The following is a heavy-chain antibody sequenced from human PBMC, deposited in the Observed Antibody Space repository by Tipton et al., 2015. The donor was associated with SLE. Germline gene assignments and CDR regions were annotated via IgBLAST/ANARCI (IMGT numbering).Heavy chain of an antibody. Sequence: RSLRLSCAASGFIFYSYAMHWVRQAPGKGLEWVAVISYHGSETYYADSVKGRVTISRDNSKNTVSLQMNSLRTEDTAVYYCARGDISHLGGAFDLWGQGTVVTVSS. CDR1: GFIFYSYA. D-gene: IGHD2/OR15-2a*01. J-gene: IGHJ3*01. CDR3: ARGDISHLGGAFDL. V-gene: IGHV3-30*04. CDR2: ISYHGSET.